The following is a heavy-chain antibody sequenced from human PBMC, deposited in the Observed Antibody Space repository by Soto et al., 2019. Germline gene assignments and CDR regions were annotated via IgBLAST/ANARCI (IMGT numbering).Heavy chain of an antibody. D-gene: IGHD6-6*01. CDR3: ARTGPHPSSWYFDY. Sequence: SETLSLTCTVSGGSISSYHWSWIRQPPGKGLEWIGYIYYSGSTNYNPSLKSRVTISVDTSKNQFSLKLSSVTAADTAVYYCARTGPHPSSWYFDYWGQGTLVTVSS. V-gene: IGHV4-59*01. CDR1: GGSISSYH. J-gene: IGHJ4*02. CDR2: IYYSGST.